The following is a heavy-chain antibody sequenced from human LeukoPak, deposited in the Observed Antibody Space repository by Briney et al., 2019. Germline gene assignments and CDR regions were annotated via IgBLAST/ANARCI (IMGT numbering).Heavy chain of an antibody. CDR3: AVNPADCGGVCYPFDAFDI. CDR1: GYTFTAYY. J-gene: IGHJ3*02. D-gene: IGHD2-21*02. CDR2: INPNSGGT. Sequence: ASVKVSCKASGYTFTAYYLHWVRQGPGQGLEWMGWINPNSGGTNYAQKLQGRVTMTRDTSISTAYMELSRLRSDDTAVYYCAVNPADCGGVCYPFDAFDIWGQGTMVTVSS. V-gene: IGHV1-2*02.